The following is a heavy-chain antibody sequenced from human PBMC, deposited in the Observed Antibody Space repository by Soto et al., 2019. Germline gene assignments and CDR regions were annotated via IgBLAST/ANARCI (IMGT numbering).Heavy chain of an antibody. J-gene: IGHJ6*02. V-gene: IGHV4-59*01. CDR3: ARDDIVVVPAAIRGGDYNWNYYYYYGMDV. CDR2: IYYSGST. D-gene: IGHD2-2*02. Sequence: SETLSLTCTVSGGSISSSYWSWMRQPPGKGLEWIGYIYYSGSTNYNPSLKSRVTISVDTSKNQFSLKLSSVTAADTAVYYCARDDIVVVPAAIRGGDYNWNYYYYYGMDVWGQGTTVTVSS. CDR1: GGSISSSY.